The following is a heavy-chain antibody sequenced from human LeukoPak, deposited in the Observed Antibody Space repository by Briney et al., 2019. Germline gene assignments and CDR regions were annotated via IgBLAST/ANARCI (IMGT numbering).Heavy chain of an antibody. CDR1: GGSFSGYY. D-gene: IGHD6-13*01. V-gene: IGHV4-34*01. CDR3: ARGQRGSWGNWFDP. CDR2: INHSGST. Sequence: SETLSLTCAVYGGSFSGYYWSWIRQPPGKGLEWIGEINHSGSTNYNPSLESRVTISVDTSKNQFSLKLSSVTAADTAVYYCARGQRGSWGNWFDPWGQGTLVTVSS. J-gene: IGHJ5*02.